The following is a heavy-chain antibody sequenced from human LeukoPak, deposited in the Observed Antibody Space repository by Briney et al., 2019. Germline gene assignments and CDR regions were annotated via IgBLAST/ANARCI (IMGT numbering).Heavy chain of an antibody. CDR1: GGSISSGSYY. V-gene: IGHV4-61*02. CDR3: ARGKAVTTLYFDY. J-gene: IGHJ4*02. CDR2: IYTSGST. D-gene: IGHD4-17*01. Sequence: SGTLSLTCTVSGGSISSGSYYWSWIRQPAGKGLEWIGRIYTSGSTNYNPSPKSRVTISVDTSKNQFSLKLSSVTAADTAVYYCARGKAVTTLYFDYWGQGTLVTVSS.